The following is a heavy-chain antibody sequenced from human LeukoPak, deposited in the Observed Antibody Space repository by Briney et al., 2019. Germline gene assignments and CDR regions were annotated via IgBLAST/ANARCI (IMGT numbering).Heavy chain of an antibody. CDR3: ARGYDFWSGSDY. CDR2: IYSGGST. Sequence: PGGSLRLSCAASGFTFSSYAMSWVRQAPGKGLEWVSVIYSGGSTYYADSVKGRFTISRDNSKNTLYLQMNSLRAEDTAVYYCARGYDFWSGSDYWGQGTLVTVSS. D-gene: IGHD3-3*01. CDR1: GFTFSSYA. V-gene: IGHV3-53*01. J-gene: IGHJ4*02.